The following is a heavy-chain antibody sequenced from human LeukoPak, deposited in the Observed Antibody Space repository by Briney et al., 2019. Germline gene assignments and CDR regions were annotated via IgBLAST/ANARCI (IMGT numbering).Heavy chain of an antibody. D-gene: IGHD3-3*01. Sequence: PSETLSLTCTVSGGSISSYYWSWIRQPAGKGLEWIGRIYTSGSTNYNPSLKSRVTMSVDTSKNQFSLKLSSVTAADTAVYYCARAPPSTYYDFWSGYYGEYYFDYCGQGTLVTVSS. CDR2: IYTSGST. V-gene: IGHV4-4*07. CDR1: GGSISSYY. J-gene: IGHJ4*02. CDR3: ARAPPSTYYDFWSGYYGEYYFDY.